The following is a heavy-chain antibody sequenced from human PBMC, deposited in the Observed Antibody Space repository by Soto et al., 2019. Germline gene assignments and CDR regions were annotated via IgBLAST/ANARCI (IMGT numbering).Heavy chain of an antibody. CDR2: IYHSGST. D-gene: IGHD6-13*01. Sequence: SETLSLTCAVSGGSISSGGYSWSWIRQPPGKGLEWIGYIYHSGSTYYSPSFQGQVTISADKSISTAYLQWSSLKASDTAMYYCARTAAAGKYYYGTDVWGQGTTVTVSS. CDR1: GGSISSGGYS. V-gene: IGHV4-30-2*01. CDR3: ARTAAAGKYYYGTDV. J-gene: IGHJ6*02.